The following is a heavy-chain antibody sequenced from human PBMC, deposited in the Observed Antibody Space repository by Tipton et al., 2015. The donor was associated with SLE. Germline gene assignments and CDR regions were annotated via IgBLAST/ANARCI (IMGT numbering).Heavy chain of an antibody. D-gene: IGHD3-16*01. CDR2: ISSGSHYI. Sequence: GSLRLSCAASDFMFSAYSMTWVRQAPGKGLEWVSVISSGSHYIYYADSVKGRFTISRDNANNSLYLQMNSLRAEDTAVYYCARGGLSLGGLSLYRYFDYWGQGTLVTVSS. CDR1: DFMFSAYS. CDR3: ARGGLSLGGLSLYRYFDY. V-gene: IGHV3-21*01. J-gene: IGHJ4*02.